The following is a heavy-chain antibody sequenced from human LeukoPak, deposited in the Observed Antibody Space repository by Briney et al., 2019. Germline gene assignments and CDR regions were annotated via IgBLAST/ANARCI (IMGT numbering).Heavy chain of an antibody. Sequence: GGSLRLSCAASGITFSSYGMSWDRQAPGRGLEWVSAISGGGGITYYADSVKGRFTLSRDNSRNTLYLQMNSLRAEDTAVYYCAKDPSNYYYDRSGGFDYWGQGTLVTVSS. CDR2: ISGGGGIT. V-gene: IGHV3-23*01. CDR1: GITFSSYG. J-gene: IGHJ4*02. CDR3: AKDPSNYYYDRSGGFDY. D-gene: IGHD3-22*01.